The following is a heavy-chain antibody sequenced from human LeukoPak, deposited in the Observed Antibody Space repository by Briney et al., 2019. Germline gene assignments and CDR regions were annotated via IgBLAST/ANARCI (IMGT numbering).Heavy chain of an antibody. Sequence: QPGGSLRLSCGASGFSFSSYWMHWVRQAPGKGLMWVSRVNNDGSSTTYADSVEGRFTISRDNARNTLYLQMNSLRAEDTAVYYCASNLDFWSGLTQWAFDIWGQGTMVTVSS. J-gene: IGHJ3*02. V-gene: IGHV3-74*01. CDR2: VNNDGSST. CDR1: GFSFSSYW. D-gene: IGHD3-3*01. CDR3: ASNLDFWSGLTQWAFDI.